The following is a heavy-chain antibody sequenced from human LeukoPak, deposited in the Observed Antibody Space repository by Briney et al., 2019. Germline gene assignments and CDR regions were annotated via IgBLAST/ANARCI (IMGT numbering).Heavy chain of an antibody. CDR3: ARDGNLGGRYFDY. V-gene: IGHV1-69*13. Sequence: SVKVSCKASGYTFTSYAISWVRQAPGQGLEWMGGIIPIFGTANYAQKFQGRVTITADESTSTAYMELSSLRSEDTAVYYCARDGNLGGRYFDYWGQGTLVTVSS. D-gene: IGHD1-26*01. J-gene: IGHJ4*02. CDR1: GYTFTSYA. CDR2: IIPIFGTA.